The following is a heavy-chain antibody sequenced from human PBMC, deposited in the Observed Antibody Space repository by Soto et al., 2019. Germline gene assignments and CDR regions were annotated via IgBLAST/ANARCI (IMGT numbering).Heavy chain of an antibody. CDR1: GGSISSSSYY. V-gene: IGHV4-39*01. J-gene: IGHJ4*02. D-gene: IGHD1-26*01. CDR3: ATLEPEWELQNYFDY. CDR2: IYYSGST. Sequence: PSETLSLTCTVSGGSISSSSYYWGWIRQPPGKGLEWIGSIYYSGSTYYNPSLKSRVTISVDTSKNQFSLKLSSVTAADTAVYYCATLEPEWELQNYFDYWGQGTLVTV.